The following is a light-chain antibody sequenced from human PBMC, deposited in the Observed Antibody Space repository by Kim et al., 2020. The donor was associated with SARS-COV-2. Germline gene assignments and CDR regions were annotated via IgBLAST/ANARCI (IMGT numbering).Light chain of an antibody. CDR2: AAS. CDR3: QQYVSPHS. Sequence: SLAPGDRHPLSCRASQSGSCRFFGWYQQQPGQAPSLIIDAASSRASGIPDMCSGSWSGTDFTSTITILDHEDFAVYYCQQYVSPHSFGQGTKLEI. V-gene: IGKV3-20*01. CDR1: QSGSCRF. J-gene: IGKJ2*03.